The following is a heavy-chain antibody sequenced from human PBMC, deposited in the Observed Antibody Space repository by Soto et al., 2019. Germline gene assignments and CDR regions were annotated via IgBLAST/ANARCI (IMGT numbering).Heavy chain of an antibody. V-gene: IGHV4-31*03. CDR2: IYFTGST. CDR3: ARDWGSSGWHN. D-gene: IGHD6-19*01. CDR1: GHSLSSGGYY. Sequence: NPSETLSLTCTVSGHSLSSGGYYWSWIRQHPGKGLEWVGYIYFTGSTLYNPSLKSRLAMSLDTSKNQFSLRLTSVTAADTAVYFCARDWGSSGWHNWGQGTLVTVSS. J-gene: IGHJ4*02.